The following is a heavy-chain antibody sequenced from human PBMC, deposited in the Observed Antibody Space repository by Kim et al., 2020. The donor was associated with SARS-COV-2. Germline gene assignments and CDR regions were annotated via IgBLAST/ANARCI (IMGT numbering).Heavy chain of an antibody. CDR3: ARAGGVGTVDY. Sequence: KFVGGPLEGRFTISRDNAKNSVYLQMSGLTGEDTAIYFCARAGGVGTVDYWGQGTLVTVSS. D-gene: IGHD1-7*01. V-gene: IGHV3-7*04. J-gene: IGHJ4*02. CDR2: K.